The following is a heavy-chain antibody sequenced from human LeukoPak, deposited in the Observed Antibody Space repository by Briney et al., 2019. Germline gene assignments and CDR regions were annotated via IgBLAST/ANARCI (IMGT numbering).Heavy chain of an antibody. CDR1: GGSFSGYY. Sequence: SETLSLTCAVYGGSFSGYYWSWIRQPPGKGLEWIGEINHSGSTNYNPSLKSRVTISVDTSKNQFSPKLSSVTAADTAVYYCARGRGTMVRGVNLYYWGQGTLVTVSS. CDR3: ARGRGTMVRGVNLYY. V-gene: IGHV4-34*01. CDR2: INHSGST. J-gene: IGHJ4*02. D-gene: IGHD3-10*01.